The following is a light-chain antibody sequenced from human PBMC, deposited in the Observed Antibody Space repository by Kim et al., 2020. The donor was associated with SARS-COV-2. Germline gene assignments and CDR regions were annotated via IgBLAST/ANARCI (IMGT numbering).Light chain of an antibody. CDR1: QTISNN. CDR2: GAS. Sequence: EIMMTQSPATLSVSPGERATLTCRASQTISNNLAWYQQKPGQAPSLIMYGASTQATDIPARFTGSGSGTEFTLTISSLQSEDFAVYYCQQYNKRYTFGQGTKLEIK. CDR3: QQYNKRYT. V-gene: IGKV3-15*01. J-gene: IGKJ2*01.